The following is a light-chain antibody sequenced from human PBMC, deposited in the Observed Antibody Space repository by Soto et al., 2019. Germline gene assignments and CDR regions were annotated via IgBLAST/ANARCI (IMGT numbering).Light chain of an antibody. Sequence: QSALTQPRSVSGSPGQSVTISCTGTSSDVGGYNYVSWYQQHPGKAPKLMIYDVSQRPSGVPDRFSGSKSGNTASLTISGLQADDEADYYCCSYAGIYTYVFGTGTKLTVL. CDR1: SSDVGGYNY. CDR3: CSYAGIYTYV. V-gene: IGLV2-11*01. J-gene: IGLJ1*01. CDR2: DVS.